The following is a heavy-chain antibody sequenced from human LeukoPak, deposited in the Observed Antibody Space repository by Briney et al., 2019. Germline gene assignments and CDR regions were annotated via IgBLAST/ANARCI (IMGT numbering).Heavy chain of an antibody. D-gene: IGHD6-13*01. CDR1: GYSFTSYW. CDR2: IDPSDSYT. CDR3: ARPGYSSSWVNWFDP. J-gene: IGHJ5*02. Sequence: GESLRISCKGSGYSFTSYWIGWVRQMPGKGLEWMGRIDPSDSYTNYSPSFQGHVTISADKSISTAYLQWSSLKASDTAMYYCARPGYSSSWVNWFDPWGQGTLVTVSS. V-gene: IGHV5-10-1*01.